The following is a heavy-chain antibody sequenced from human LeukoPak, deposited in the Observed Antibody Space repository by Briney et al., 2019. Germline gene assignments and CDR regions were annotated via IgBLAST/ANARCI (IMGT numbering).Heavy chain of an antibody. CDR3: AKDRRSLGSTYYYGMDV. Sequence: GRSLRLSCAASGFTFSSYAMHWVRQAPGKGLEWVAVISYDGINKYYADSVKGRFTISRDNSKDTLYQQMNSLRAEDTAVYYCAKDRRSLGSTYYYGMDVWGQGTTVTVSS. CDR1: GFTFSSYA. CDR2: ISYDGINK. D-gene: IGHD3-10*01. J-gene: IGHJ6*02. V-gene: IGHV3-30*04.